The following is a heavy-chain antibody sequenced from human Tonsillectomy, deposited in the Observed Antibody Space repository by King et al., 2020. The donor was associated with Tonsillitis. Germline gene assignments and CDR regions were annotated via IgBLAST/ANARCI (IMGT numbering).Heavy chain of an antibody. J-gene: IGHJ2*01. Sequence: TLKESGPTLVKPTQTLTLTCTFSGFSLSTSGVGVGWIRQPPGKALEWLALLYWDDGERYSPSLKSRLTITKDSSKSQVVLTMTNMDPVDTATYYCAHSPFERGYFDLWGRGTLVTVSS. V-gene: IGHV2-5*02. CDR3: AHSPFERGYFDL. CDR1: GFSLSTSGVG. CDR2: LYWDDGE. D-gene: IGHD3-10*01.